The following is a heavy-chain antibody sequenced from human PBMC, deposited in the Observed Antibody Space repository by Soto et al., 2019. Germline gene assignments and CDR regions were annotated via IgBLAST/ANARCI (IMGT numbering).Heavy chain of an antibody. CDR2: FFIGGST. V-gene: IGHV4-39*07. J-gene: IGHJ6*02. Sequence: PSETMSLTCPVAGGSITGGSISSTTYYWGWMRQPPGKGLEWIASFFIGGSTNYNPSLKSRVPISVDTSKNQFSLKLSSVTAADTAVYYCARLSPTGYSSSWSSYYYYYGMDVWGQGTTVTVSS. D-gene: IGHD6-13*01. CDR3: ARLSPTGYSSSWSSYYYYYGMDV. CDR1: GGSITGGSISSTTYY.